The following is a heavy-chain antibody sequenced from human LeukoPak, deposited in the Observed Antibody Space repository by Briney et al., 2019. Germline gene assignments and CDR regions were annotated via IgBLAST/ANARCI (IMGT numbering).Heavy chain of an antibody. CDR2: IIPIFGTA. Sequence: EASVKVSCKASGGTFSSYAISWVRQAPGQGLEWMGRIIPIFGTANYAQKFQGRVTITADKSTSTAYMELSSLRSEDTAVYYCARDPYYYDSSGNYWGQGTLVTFSS. D-gene: IGHD3-22*01. CDR3: ARDPYYYDSSGNY. J-gene: IGHJ4*02. CDR1: GGTFSSYA. V-gene: IGHV1-69*06.